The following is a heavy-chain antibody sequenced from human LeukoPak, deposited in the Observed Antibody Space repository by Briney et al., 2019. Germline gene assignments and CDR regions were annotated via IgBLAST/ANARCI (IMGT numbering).Heavy chain of an antibody. CDR2: INHSGST. CDR1: GGSFSGYY. Sequence: SETLSLTCAVYGGSFSGYYWSWIRQPPGKGLEWIGEINHSGSTNYNPSLKSRVTISIDKLKKQFSLNLSSVTAADTAFYYCARGVWVEWLQGTVHFDYWGQGILVTVSS. CDR3: ARGVWVEWLQGTVHFDY. J-gene: IGHJ4*02. V-gene: IGHV4-34*01. D-gene: IGHD3-3*01.